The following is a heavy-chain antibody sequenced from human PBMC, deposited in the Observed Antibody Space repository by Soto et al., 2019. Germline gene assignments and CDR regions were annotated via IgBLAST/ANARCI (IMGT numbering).Heavy chain of an antibody. CDR2: ISSSSSYI. D-gene: IGHD3-3*01. Sequence: GGSLRLSCAASGFTFSSYSMNWVRQAPGKGLEWVSSISSSSSYIYYADSVKGRFTISRDNAKNSLYLQMNSLRAEDTAVYYCARSGGYDFWSGHPDGGYYYYYYYMDVWGKGTTVTVSS. J-gene: IGHJ6*03. V-gene: IGHV3-21*01. CDR3: ARSGGYDFWSGHPDGGYYYYYYYMDV. CDR1: GFTFSSYS.